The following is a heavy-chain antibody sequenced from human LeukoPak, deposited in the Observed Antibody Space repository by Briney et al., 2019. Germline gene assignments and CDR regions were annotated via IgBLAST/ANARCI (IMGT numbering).Heavy chain of an antibody. CDR3: ARGVHYGSDY. J-gene: IGHJ4*02. D-gene: IGHD4-17*01. V-gene: IGHV3-74*01. Sequence: PGGSLRLSCAASGFTFSTYFMHWVRQAPGKGLVWVSRINSDGSTTSHADSVKGRFTISRDNAKNTLYLQMGSLRAEDTAVYFCARGVHYGSDYWGQGTLVTVSS. CDR2: INSDGSTT. CDR1: GFTFSTYF.